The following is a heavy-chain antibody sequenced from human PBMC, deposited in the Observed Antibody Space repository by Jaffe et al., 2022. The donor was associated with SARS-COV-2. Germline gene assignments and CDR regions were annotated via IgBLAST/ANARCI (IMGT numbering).Heavy chain of an antibody. J-gene: IGHJ4*02. CDR1: GGTFSSYS. V-gene: IGHV1-69*01. CDR3: AAGGWSSANYYPTGGFY. D-gene: IGHD3-22*01. CDR2: IIPIFGTT. Sequence: QVQLVQSGAEVKKPGSSVKVSCKASGGTFSSYSISWVRQAPGQGLEWMGGIIPIFGTTNYPQKFQGRVTITADESTGTAYMELSSLRSEDTAVYYCAAGGWSSANYYPTGGFYWGQGTLVIVSS.